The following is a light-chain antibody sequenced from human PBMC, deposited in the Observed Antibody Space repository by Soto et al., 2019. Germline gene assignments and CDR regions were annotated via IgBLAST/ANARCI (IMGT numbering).Light chain of an antibody. CDR2: SNN. CDR1: NSNIGSNT. Sequence: QSVLTQPPSASGTPGQRVSISCSGSNSNIGSNTVNWYQQVPGAAPKLLIYSNNQRPSGVPDRFSASKSATSASVAISGLQSEDEADYYCASWDDCLNGVVFGGGTKLTVL. J-gene: IGLJ2*01. CDR3: ASWDDCLNGVV. V-gene: IGLV1-44*01.